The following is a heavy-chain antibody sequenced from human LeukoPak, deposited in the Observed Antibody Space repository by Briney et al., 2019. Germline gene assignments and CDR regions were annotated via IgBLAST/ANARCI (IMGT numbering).Heavy chain of an antibody. CDR3: VKSDCGSDGCKLLNY. Sequence: GSLRLSCAASGFTFTNHAMSWVRQAPGKGLEWVSAISGSGDATKYADSVKGQFTISRDNFKNTVSLQMINLRAEDTAVYFCVKSDCGSDGCKLLNYWGQGILSPSRQ. J-gene: IGHJ4*02. V-gene: IGHV3-23*01. CDR2: ISGSGDAT. D-gene: IGHD2-21*01. CDR1: GFTFTNHA.